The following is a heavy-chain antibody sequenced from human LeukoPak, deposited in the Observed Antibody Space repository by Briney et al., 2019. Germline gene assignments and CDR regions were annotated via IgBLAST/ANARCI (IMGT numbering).Heavy chain of an antibody. Sequence: SETLSLTCTVSGGSISSHYWSWIRQPPGKGLEWIGYIYYSGSTNYNPSLKSRVTISVDTSKNQFSLKLSSVTAADTAVYYCARVALLWRGGIDYWGQGTLVTVSS. D-gene: IGHD2-21*01. CDR1: GGSISSHY. V-gene: IGHV4-59*11. J-gene: IGHJ4*02. CDR2: IYYSGST. CDR3: ARVALLWRGGIDY.